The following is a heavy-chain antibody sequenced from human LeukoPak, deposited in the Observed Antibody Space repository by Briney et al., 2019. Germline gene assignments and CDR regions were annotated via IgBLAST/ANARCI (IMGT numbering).Heavy chain of an antibody. D-gene: IGHD2-2*01. V-gene: IGHV4-39*01. CDR3: ASLGYCSSTSCYE. Sequence: SETLSLTCTVSGGSISSSSYYWGWIRQPPGKGLEWIGSIYYSGSTYYNPSLKSRVTISVDTSKNQFSLKLSSVTAADTAVYYCASLGYCSSTSCYEWGQGTLVTVSP. J-gene: IGHJ4*02. CDR2: IYYSGST. CDR1: GGSISSSSYY.